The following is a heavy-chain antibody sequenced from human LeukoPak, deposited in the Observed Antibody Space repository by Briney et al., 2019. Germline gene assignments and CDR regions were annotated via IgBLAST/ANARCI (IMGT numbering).Heavy chain of an antibody. CDR1: GFTFSNYG. V-gene: IGHV3-30*18. D-gene: IGHD2-15*01. Sequence: AGGSLRLSCAASGFTFSNYGIHRVRQAPGKGLEWVAVISYDGNNKYYADSVKGRSTISRDNSKNTLFLQMNSLRAEDTAVYYCAKGVDYCSGGSCPADYWGPGTLVTVSS. CDR3: AKGVDYCSGGSCPADY. J-gene: IGHJ4*02. CDR2: ISYDGNNK.